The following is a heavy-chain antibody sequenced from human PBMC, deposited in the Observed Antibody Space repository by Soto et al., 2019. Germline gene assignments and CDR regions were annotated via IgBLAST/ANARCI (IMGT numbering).Heavy chain of an antibody. CDR2: IRFDGSNI. D-gene: IGHD3-22*01. CDR3: TTDSYNTMIVVRFDY. CDR1: DSIIRGYG. Sequence: PGGSLRLSCAAPDSIIRGYGMHWLRQAPGKGLEWVAIIRFDGSNIKYADAVMGRFTISRDNSKNMLYLEMNSLKTEDTGIYYCTTDSYNTMIVVRFDYWGDGTLVTVSS. V-gene: IGHV3-30*02. J-gene: IGHJ4*01.